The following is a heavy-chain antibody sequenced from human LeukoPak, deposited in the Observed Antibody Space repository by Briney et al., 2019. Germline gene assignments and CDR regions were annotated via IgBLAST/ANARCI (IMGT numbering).Heavy chain of an antibody. CDR3: ARDSPVRNDGWPLFDY. V-gene: IGHV3-11*01. CDR1: GFNFDDYY. D-gene: IGHD1-1*01. CDR2: ISSSGSTI. J-gene: IGHJ4*02. Sequence: GGSLRLSCAASGFNFDDYYMSWIRQSPGKGLEWIAYISSSGSTIYYADSMEGRFTISRDNAKNSLYLRMNSLRAEDTAIYYCARDSPVRNDGWPLFDYWGQGTLVTVSS.